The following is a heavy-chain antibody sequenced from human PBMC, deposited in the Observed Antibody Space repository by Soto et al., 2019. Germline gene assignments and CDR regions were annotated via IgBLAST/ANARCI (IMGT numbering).Heavy chain of an antibody. Sequence: GGSLRLSCAASGFTFSSYAMSWVRQAPGKGLEWVSAISGSGGSTYYADSVKGRFTISRDNSKNTLYLQMNSLRAEDTAVYYCAKKRRVVVVTAILGVSDWFDPWGQGTLVTVSS. D-gene: IGHD2-21*02. CDR1: GFTFSSYA. CDR2: ISGSGGST. V-gene: IGHV3-23*01. J-gene: IGHJ5*02. CDR3: AKKRRVVVVTAILGVSDWFDP.